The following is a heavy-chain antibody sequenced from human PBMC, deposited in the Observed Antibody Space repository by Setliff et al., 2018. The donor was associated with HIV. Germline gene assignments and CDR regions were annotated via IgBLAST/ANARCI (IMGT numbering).Heavy chain of an antibody. CDR1: GGSIRSHY. Sequence: SETLSLTCPVSGGSIRSHYWSWIRQPPGNGLVWIGFISSSGSSSNNPSLKRRATISLYTAKHQFSLKVTSVTAADTAVYYCARDPAPIHGPWKSFDIWGQGTRVTVSS. CDR3: ARDPAPIHGPWKSFDI. V-gene: IGHV4-59*11. D-gene: IGHD1-1*01. CDR2: ISSSGSS. J-gene: IGHJ3*02.